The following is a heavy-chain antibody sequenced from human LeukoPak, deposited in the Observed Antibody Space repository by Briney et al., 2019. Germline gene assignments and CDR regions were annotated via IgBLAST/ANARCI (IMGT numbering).Heavy chain of an antibody. CDR2: INHSGST. CDR1: GGSISSSSYY. Sequence: PSETLSLTCTVSGGSISSSSYYWGWIRQPPGKGLEWIGEINHSGSTNYNPSLKSRVTISVDTSKNQFSLKLSSVTAADTAVYYCARGNSYYDSSGAFDYWGQGTLVTVSS. D-gene: IGHD3-22*01. V-gene: IGHV4-39*07. J-gene: IGHJ4*02. CDR3: ARGNSYYDSSGAFDY.